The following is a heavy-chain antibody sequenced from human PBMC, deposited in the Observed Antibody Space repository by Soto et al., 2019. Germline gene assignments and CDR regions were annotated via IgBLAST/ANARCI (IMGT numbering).Heavy chain of an antibody. CDR1: GGHVTSSGYS. D-gene: IGHD3-10*01. Sequence: PSETLSLTCTVSGGHVTSSGYSWARIRQTPGKGLEWIGKIYHSGSTNYSPSLKSRVTISVDTSKNQFSLKLSSVTAADTAVYYCVWLQDYYYMDVWGKGTTVTVSS. J-gene: IGHJ6*03. CDR3: VWLQDYYYMDV. V-gene: IGHV4-39*07. CDR2: IYHSGST.